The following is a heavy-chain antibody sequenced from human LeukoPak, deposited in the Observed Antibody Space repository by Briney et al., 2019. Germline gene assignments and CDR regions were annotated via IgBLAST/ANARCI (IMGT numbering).Heavy chain of an antibody. CDR2: VNPNSGNT. Sequence: ASLRVSCEASGYTFTVYDISSVSESPREGLWRMGWVNPNSGNTGYAQKFQGRVTLTRNTSISTAYMELSTLRSEDTAVYYCARGPALSPRPVWFDPCGQGTLVTVSS. D-gene: IGHD2-2*01. CDR3: ARGPALSPRPVWFDP. CDR1: GYTFTVYD. J-gene: IGHJ5*02. V-gene: IGHV1-8*01.